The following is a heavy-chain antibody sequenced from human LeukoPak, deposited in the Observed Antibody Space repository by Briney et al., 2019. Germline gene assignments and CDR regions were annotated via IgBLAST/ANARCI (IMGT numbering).Heavy chain of an antibody. Sequence: GGSLRLSCSASGFTFSGHWMSWVRQAPGKGLEWVANINQGGSDQYYVDSVKGRFTISRDNANNLLYLQMNSLRGEDTAVYYCTRDRSRAEDDWGQGTLVTVSS. J-gene: IGHJ4*02. CDR2: INQGGSDQ. D-gene: IGHD1-14*01. CDR1: GFTFSGHW. CDR3: TRDRSRAEDD. V-gene: IGHV3-7*01.